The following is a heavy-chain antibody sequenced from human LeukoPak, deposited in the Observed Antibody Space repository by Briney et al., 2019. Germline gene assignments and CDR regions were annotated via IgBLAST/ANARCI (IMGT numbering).Heavy chain of an antibody. J-gene: IGHJ6*04. Sequence: PGGSLRLSCAASGFTFSSYATHWVRQAPGKGLEWVAVISYDGSNKYYADSVKGRFTISRDNSKNTLYLQMNSLRAEDTAVYYCARERVVYYYYYGMDVWGKGTTVTVSS. CDR1: GFTFSSYA. CDR3: ARERVVYYYYYGMDV. CDR2: ISYDGSNK. V-gene: IGHV3-30*04.